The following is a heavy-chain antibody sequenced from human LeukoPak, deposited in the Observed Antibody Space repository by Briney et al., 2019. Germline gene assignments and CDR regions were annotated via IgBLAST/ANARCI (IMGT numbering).Heavy chain of an antibody. CDR3: VGGAMTTVTPGGLDAFDI. Sequence: PGGSLRLSCAASGFTFSSYGMHWVRQAPGKGLEWVAFIRYDGSNKYYADSVKGRFTISRDNSKNTLYLQMNSLRAEDTAVYYCVGGAMTTVTPGGLDAFDIWGQGTMVTVSS. CDR1: GFTFSSYG. V-gene: IGHV3-30*02. D-gene: IGHD4-17*01. CDR2: IRYDGSNK. J-gene: IGHJ3*02.